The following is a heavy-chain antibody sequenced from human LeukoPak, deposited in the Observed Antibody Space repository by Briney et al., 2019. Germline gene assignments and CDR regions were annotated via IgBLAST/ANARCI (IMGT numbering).Heavy chain of an antibody. Sequence: SETLSLTCTVSGGSISSSSYYWGWIRLPPGKGLEWIGSIYYSGSTYYNPSLKSRVTISVDTSKNQFSLRLSSVTAADTAVYYCARGDYDSSGYYWFDPWGQGTLVTVSS. J-gene: IGHJ5*02. CDR2: IYYSGST. CDR1: GGSISSSSYY. D-gene: IGHD3-22*01. V-gene: IGHV4-39*07. CDR3: ARGDYDSSGYYWFDP.